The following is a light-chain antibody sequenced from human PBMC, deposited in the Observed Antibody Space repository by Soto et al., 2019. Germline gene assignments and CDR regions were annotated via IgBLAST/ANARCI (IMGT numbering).Light chain of an antibody. J-gene: IGKJ4*01. CDR1: QAVSTW. Sequence: DIQMTQSPSSVSAYVGDTVTITCRASQAVSTWLDWYQQKPGDAHKLLIYAASTLQSGITSRFNGSGSGTDFTLTIRSPQPEDFATYYCQQGASFPRTFGGGTNVEIK. CDR3: QQGASFPRT. V-gene: IGKV1-12*01. CDR2: AAS.